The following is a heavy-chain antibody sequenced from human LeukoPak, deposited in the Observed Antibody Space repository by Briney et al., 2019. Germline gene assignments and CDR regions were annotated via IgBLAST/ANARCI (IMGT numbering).Heavy chain of an antibody. CDR1: GGSISSYY. CDR3: ARIHSSSWYMNWCFDL. D-gene: IGHD6-13*01. J-gene: IGHJ2*01. Sequence: PSETLSLTCTVSGGSISSYYRSWIRQPPGKGLEWIGYIYYSGSTNYNPSLKSRVTISVDTSKNQFSLKLSSVTAADTAVYYCARIHSSSWYMNWCFDLWGRGTLVTVSS. V-gene: IGHV4-59*01. CDR2: IYYSGST.